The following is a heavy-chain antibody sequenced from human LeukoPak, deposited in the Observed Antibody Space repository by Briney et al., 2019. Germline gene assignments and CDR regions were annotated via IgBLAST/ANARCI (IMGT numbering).Heavy chain of an antibody. D-gene: IGHD1-1*01. CDR3: ARYGSDNWGLFDY. V-gene: IGHV4-39*07. J-gene: IGHJ4*02. Sequence: SETVSVTFIVSGGFISGRTYYGAWIREPPGKGLEWLGSVYCTGSTYHTASVKSRVTISVDTSKNQFSLRLSSLTAADTAVYYCARYGSDNWGLFDYWGQGTLLTVSS. CDR2: VYCTGST. CDR1: GGFISGRTYY.